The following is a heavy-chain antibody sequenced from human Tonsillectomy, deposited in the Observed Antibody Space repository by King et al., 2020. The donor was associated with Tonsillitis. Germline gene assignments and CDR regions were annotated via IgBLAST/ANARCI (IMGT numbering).Heavy chain of an antibody. CDR1: GGSISSSSYY. J-gene: IGHJ4*02. CDR3: ARPRDSSAYFDY. V-gene: IGHV4-39*01. Sequence: LQLQESGPGLVKPSETLSLTCTVSGGSISSSSYYWGWPRQPPGKGLEWIGTIYYSGSTSYNPSLKSRVTISVDTSKNQFSLKLSTVTAADTAVYYCARPRDSSAYFDYWGQGTLVTVSS. CDR2: IYYSGST. D-gene: IGHD3-22*01.